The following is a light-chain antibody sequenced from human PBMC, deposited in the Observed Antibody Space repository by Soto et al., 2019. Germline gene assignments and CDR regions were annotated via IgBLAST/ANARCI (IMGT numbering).Light chain of an antibody. Sequence: LILTQSPGTLSLSPGERATLSCSASESVRNNSLAWYQQHPGQAPRLLIFGASSRATGIPDRFTDTGSGADFSLTISRLEPDDSAVYFCHHYGYGADTFGQGTKLEI. CDR2: GAS. CDR3: HHYGYGADT. CDR1: ESVRNNS. J-gene: IGKJ2*01. V-gene: IGKV3-20*01.